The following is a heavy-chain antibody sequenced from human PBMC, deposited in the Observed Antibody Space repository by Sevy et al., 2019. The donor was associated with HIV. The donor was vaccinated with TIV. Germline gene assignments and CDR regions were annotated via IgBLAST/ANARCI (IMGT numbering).Heavy chain of an antibody. CDR3: ARGSCIGSISHAGYHGMDV. CDR1: GFTFSGYN. CDR2: ISTSSTYI. D-gene: IGHD2-2*01. J-gene: IGHJ6*02. Sequence: GQSLKISCAASGFTFSGYNMHWIRQAPGKGLEWVSSISTSSTYIYEADSVKGRFTISRDNAQNSVFLQMNSLRAEDTAPYYCARGSCIGSISHAGYHGMDVWGQGTQVTVSS. V-gene: IGHV3-21*03.